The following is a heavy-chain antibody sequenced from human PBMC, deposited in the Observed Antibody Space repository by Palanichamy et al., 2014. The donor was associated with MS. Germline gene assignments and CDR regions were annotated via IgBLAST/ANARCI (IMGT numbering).Heavy chain of an antibody. Sequence: VQLQESGPGLVKPSETLSLTCTVSGGSISSYYWSWIRQPPGKGLEWIGYIYYSGSTNYNPSLKSRVTISVDTSKNQFSLKLSSVTAADTAVYYCARHRRAYCGGDCYIFDYWGQGTLVTVSS. CDR2: IYYSGST. J-gene: IGHJ4*02. CDR1: GGSISSYY. D-gene: IGHD2-21*02. CDR3: ARHRRAYCGGDCYIFDY. V-gene: IGHV4-59*08.